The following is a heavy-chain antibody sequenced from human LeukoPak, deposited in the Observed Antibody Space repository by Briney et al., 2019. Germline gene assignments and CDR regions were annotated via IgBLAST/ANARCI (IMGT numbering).Heavy chain of an antibody. D-gene: IGHD1-26*01. CDR1: GFTFSSYD. Sequence: GGSLRLSCAASGFTFSSYDMHWVRQATGKGLEWVSAIGTAGDTYYPGSVKGRFTISRENAKNSLYLQMNSLRAGDTAVYYCARSQVGARDFDYWGQGTLVTVSS. CDR2: IGTAGDT. CDR3: ARSQVGARDFDY. J-gene: IGHJ4*02. V-gene: IGHV3-13*01.